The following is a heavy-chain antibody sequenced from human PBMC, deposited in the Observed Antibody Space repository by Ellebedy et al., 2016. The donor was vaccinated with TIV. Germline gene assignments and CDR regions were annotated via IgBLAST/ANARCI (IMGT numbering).Heavy chain of an antibody. J-gene: IGHJ5*02. CDR1: GFTFSDSS. V-gene: IGHV3-73*01. D-gene: IGHD2-2*01. CDR3: RSPVYCTTTSCYGP. CDR2: IRSKAHSYAT. Sequence: PGGSLRLSCAASGFTFSDSSIHRVRQASGKGLEWVGRIRSKAHSYATTYVASVKGRFTMSRDESKNTAYLQMDSLKTEDTAVYYCRSPVYCTTTSCYGPWGQGTLVTVSS.